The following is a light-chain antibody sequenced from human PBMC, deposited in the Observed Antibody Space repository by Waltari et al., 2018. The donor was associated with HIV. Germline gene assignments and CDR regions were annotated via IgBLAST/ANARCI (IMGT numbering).Light chain of an antibody. J-gene: IGLJ3*02. Sequence: QSVLTQPPSASATPGQRVTISCSGTNSNIGNNYVYWYQQLPGTAPKVLIYRNNYRPSGVPDRFSGSKSGTSASLAISGLRPEDEADYYCSSYTSSSTLNWVFGGGTKLTVL. CDR1: NSNIGNNY. CDR2: RNN. CDR3: SSYTSSSTLNWV. V-gene: IGLV1-47*01.